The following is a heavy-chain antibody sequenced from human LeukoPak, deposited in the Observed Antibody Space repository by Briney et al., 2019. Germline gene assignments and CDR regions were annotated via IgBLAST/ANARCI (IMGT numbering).Heavy chain of an antibody. CDR2: INHSGST. CDR3: ARRVPHSDFFDA. Sequence: SETLSLTCAVYGGSFSGYYWSWIRQPPGKGLEWIGEINHSGSTNYNPSLKSRVTISVDTSKNQFSLELSSVTAADTAVYYCARRVPHSDFFDAWGQGTLVTVSS. CDR1: GGSFSGYY. V-gene: IGHV4-34*01. J-gene: IGHJ5*02. D-gene: IGHD2-15*01.